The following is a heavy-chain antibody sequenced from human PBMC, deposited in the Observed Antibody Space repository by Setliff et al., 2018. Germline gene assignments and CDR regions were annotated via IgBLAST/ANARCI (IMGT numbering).Heavy chain of an antibody. Sequence: SVKVSCKASGGTFSSYAISWVRQAPGQGLEWMGRIIPIFGTANYAQKFQGRVTITRNTAISTAYMELSSLTSEDTAVYYCARASRISMVRGGKEAFDIWGQGTMVAVS. D-gene: IGHD3-10*01. J-gene: IGHJ3*02. CDR2: IIPIFGTA. CDR3: ARASRISMVRGGKEAFDI. CDR1: GGTFSSYA. V-gene: IGHV1-69*05.